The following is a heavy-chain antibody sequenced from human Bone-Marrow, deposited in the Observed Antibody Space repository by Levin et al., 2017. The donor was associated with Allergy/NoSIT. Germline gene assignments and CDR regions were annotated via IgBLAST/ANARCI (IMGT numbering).Heavy chain of an antibody. Sequence: VASVKVSCKASGYTFTGYYLHWVRQAPGQGLEWMGRISPNSGETQFAQNFQGRLTMTRDTSISTAYMELNRLRSDDTAVYFCARGSSYYDTTNYYPLNVWGQGILVTVSS. CDR2: ISPNSGET. CDR1: GYTFTGYY. D-gene: IGHD3-16*01. J-gene: IGHJ4*02. V-gene: IGHV1-2*06. CDR3: ARGSSYYDTTNYYPLNV.